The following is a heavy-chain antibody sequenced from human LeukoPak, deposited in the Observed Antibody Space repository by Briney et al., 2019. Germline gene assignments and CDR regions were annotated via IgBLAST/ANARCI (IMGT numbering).Heavy chain of an antibody. D-gene: IGHD1-7*01. V-gene: IGHV1-69*05. Sequence: SVKVSCKASGGTFSSYAISWVRQAPGQGLEWMGGIIPIFGTANYAQKSRGRVTITTDESTSTAYMELSSLRSEDTAVYYCARGRYNWNSRDAFDIWGQGTMVTVSS. J-gene: IGHJ3*02. CDR3: ARGRYNWNSRDAFDI. CDR1: GGTFSSYA. CDR2: IIPIFGTA.